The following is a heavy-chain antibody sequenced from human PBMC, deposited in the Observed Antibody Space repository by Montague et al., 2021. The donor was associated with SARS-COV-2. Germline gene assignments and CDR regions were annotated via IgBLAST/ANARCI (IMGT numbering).Heavy chain of an antibody. CDR1: GISLSTSGVG. J-gene: IGHJ5*02. CDR2: IYWDDDE. V-gene: IGHV2-5*02. D-gene: IGHD3-10*01. Sequence: LVTPTQTLTLTCTFSGISLSTSGVGVAWIRQPPGKALEWLALIYWDDDERYSPSMRSRLTITKDTSENQVVLRMTNMDPMDTATYYCAPLGFDSRSYYTPHNWFDPWGQGILVTVSS. CDR3: APLGFDSRSYYTPHNWFDP.